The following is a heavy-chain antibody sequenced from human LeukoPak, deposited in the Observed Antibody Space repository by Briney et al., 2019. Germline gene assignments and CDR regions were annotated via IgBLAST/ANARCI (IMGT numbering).Heavy chain of an antibody. V-gene: IGHV3-66*02. D-gene: IGHD6-25*01. CDR2: IYSGGST. CDR1: GFTVSSNY. Sequence: PGGSLRLSCAASGFTVSSNYMSWVRQAPGKGLEWVSVIYSGGSTYYADSVKGRFTISRDNSKNTLYLQMNSLRAEDTAVYYCARDNQRSAGFDYWGQGTLVTVSS. CDR3: ARDNQRSAGFDY. J-gene: IGHJ4*02.